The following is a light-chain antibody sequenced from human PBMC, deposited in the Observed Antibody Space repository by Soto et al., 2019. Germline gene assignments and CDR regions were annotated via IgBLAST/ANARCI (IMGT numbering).Light chain of an antibody. CDR3: QQSYSTPPLT. Sequence: DNQMTQSPSSLSASVGDRVTITCRASQTISNYLNWYQQKPGKAPKLLIYAASSLHSGVPSRFSGSGSGTDFTLTISSLQPEDFATYYCQQSYSTPPLTFGGGTKVEIK. V-gene: IGKV1-39*01. J-gene: IGKJ4*01. CDR2: AAS. CDR1: QTISNY.